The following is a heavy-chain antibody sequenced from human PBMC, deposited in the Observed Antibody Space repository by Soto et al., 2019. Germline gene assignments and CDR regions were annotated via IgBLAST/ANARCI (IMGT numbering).Heavy chain of an antibody. CDR3: AKGGRRVLTPMDV. J-gene: IGHJ6*02. D-gene: IGHD2-8*01. CDR2: IRSSGEST. V-gene: IGHV3-23*01. Sequence: QLLESGGGLVQTGGSLRLSCTASGFTFSNYAMSWVRQAPGKGLEWVSGIRSSGESTYYADSVKGRITISRDNSKNMLYLQINSLRAEDTAVYYCAKGGRRVLTPMDVWGQGTTVTVSS. CDR1: GFTFSNYA.